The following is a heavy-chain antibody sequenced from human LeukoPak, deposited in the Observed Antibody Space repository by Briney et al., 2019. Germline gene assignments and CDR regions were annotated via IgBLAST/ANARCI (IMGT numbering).Heavy chain of an antibody. Sequence: GGSLRLSCAASGISFSNYSMNWVRQAPGKGLEWVSLISSSSRFIYYGDSVKGRFTISRDNAKKSLYLKMNRLRAEDTAVYYCARSLRVRGVPDYMDVWGRGTTVTISS. V-gene: IGHV3-21*04. D-gene: IGHD3-10*01. CDR1: GISFSNYS. J-gene: IGHJ6*03. CDR3: ARSLRVRGVPDYMDV. CDR2: ISSSSRFI.